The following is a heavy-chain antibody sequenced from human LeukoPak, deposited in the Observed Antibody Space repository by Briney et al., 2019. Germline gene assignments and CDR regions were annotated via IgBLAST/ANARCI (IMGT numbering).Heavy chain of an antibody. J-gene: IGHJ6*03. CDR2: IKQDGNEK. V-gene: IGHV3-7*01. Sequence: GGSLRLSCAASGFRFNTFWMSWVRQAPGKGLEWVANIKQDGNEKYYADSVKGRFTISRDNGKNSLDLQMNSLRAEDTAVYYCARDRSYGGSYYYYYMDVWGKGTTVTVSS. CDR1: GFRFNTFW. CDR3: ARDRSYGGSYYYYYMDV. D-gene: IGHD1-26*01.